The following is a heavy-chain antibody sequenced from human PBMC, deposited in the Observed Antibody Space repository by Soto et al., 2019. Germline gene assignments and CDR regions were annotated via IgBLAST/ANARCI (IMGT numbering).Heavy chain of an antibody. J-gene: IGHJ5*02. Sequence: QVQLVQSGAEVKKPGASVKVSCKVSGDTLTELSIHWVRQAPGKGLEYMGGFDPEDGEEMYAQNFQGRVNMTEDTSTDTSYMEMSSLTAEDTAVYDCAIAYSCTYYGYLDPWGQGTLVTVSA. D-gene: IGHD1-26*01. CDR1: GDTLTELS. CDR2: FDPEDGEE. V-gene: IGHV1-24*01. CDR3: AIAYSCTYYGYLDP.